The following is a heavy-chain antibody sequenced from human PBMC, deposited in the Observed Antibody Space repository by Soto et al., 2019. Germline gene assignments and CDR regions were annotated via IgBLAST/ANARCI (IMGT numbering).Heavy chain of an antibody. V-gene: IGHV4-34*01. D-gene: IGHD3-9*01. CDR3: ARGDRTPILTGYQSGNWFDP. Sequence: SETLSLICAVYGGSFSGYYWSWIRQPPGKGLEWIGEINHSGSTNYNPSLKSRVTISVDTSKNQFYLKLSSGTAADTAVYYCARGDRTPILTGYQSGNWFDPWGQGTLVTVSS. CDR1: GGSFSGYY. CDR2: INHSGST. J-gene: IGHJ5*02.